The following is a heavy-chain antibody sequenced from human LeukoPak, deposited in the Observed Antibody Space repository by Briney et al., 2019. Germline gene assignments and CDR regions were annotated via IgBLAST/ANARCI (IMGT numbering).Heavy chain of an antibody. CDR3: ANTPAPGGYYDSSGYDAFDI. D-gene: IGHD3-22*01. Sequence: GGSLRLSCAASGFTFSGYGMHWVRQAPGKGLEWVAVISYDGSNKYYADSVKGRFTISRDNSKNTLYLQMNSLRAEDTAVYYCANTPAPGGYYDSSGYDAFDIWGQGTMVTVSS. CDR1: GFTFSGYG. V-gene: IGHV3-30*18. J-gene: IGHJ3*02. CDR2: ISYDGSNK.